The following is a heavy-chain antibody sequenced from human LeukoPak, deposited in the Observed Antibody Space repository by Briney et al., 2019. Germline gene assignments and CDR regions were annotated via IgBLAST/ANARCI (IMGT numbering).Heavy chain of an antibody. V-gene: IGHV1-2*06. J-gene: IGHJ4*02. CDR2: TNPNNGGT. D-gene: IGHD1-1*01. CDR3: ARQNGTTNDY. CDR1: GYTFTGYY. Sequence: GASVKVSCKASGYTFTGYYMHWVRQAPGQGLEWMGRTNPNNGGTNYAQNFQGRVTMTRDTAISTAYMELSRLRSDDTAVYHCARQNGTTNDYWGQGTLVTVSS.